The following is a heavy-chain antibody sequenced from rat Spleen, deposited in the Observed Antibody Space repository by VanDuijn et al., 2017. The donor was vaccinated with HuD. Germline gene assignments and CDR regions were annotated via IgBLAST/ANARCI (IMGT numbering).Heavy chain of an antibody. CDR3: APRDGGSFTH. Sequence: EVQLVESGGGLVQPGRSQKLSCAASGFTFSDFNMAWVRQAPEKGLEWVATIIHDSSRTYYRDSVKGRFTISRDNAKNTLDLQMGSLRSEDTATYYCAPRDGGSFTHWGQGTLVTVSS. CDR1: GFTFSDFN. J-gene: IGHJ3*01. V-gene: IGHV5S10*01. CDR2: IIHDSSRT. D-gene: IGHD1-11*01.